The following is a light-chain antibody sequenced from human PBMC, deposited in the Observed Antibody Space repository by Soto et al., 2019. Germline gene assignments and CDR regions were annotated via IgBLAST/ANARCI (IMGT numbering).Light chain of an antibody. CDR3: VLSVGNVWV. Sequence: QAVVTQEASISVSLGGTVTLTCALTSGSVSTSSFPSWYQQTPGRSPRTLIYNTSTRSSGVPDRFSGSIFGNKAALTITGAQADDESDYYCVLSVGNVWVFGGGTKLTVL. V-gene: IGLV8-61*01. CDR2: NTS. CDR1: SGSVSTSSF. J-gene: IGLJ3*02.